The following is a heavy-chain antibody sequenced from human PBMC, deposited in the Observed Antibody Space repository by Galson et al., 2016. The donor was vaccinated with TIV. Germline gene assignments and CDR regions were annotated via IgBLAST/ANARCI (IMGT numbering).Heavy chain of an antibody. CDR2: FDPEVFKT. J-gene: IGHJ4*01. D-gene: IGHD2/OR15-2a*01. CDR3: ATVAWFPGLSLDN. Sequence: SVKVSCKVSGDSLSDLSMHWVRQAPGKGLEWMGGFDPEVFKTVYPQKFQGRVTMTADTYRYTAYMELGSLRIEDTAVYYCATVAWFPGLSLDNWGHGTLVTVSS. V-gene: IGHV1-24*01. CDR1: GDSLSDLS.